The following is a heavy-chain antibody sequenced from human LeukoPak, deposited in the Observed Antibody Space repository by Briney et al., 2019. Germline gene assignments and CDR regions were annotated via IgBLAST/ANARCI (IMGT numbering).Heavy chain of an antibody. CDR2: INHSGST. CDR3: ARGRGYSGYAGTDYFDY. Sequence: KAAETLSLTCAVSGGSLSGYYWTWIRQPPGKGLEWIGEINHSGSTNYNPSLKSRVTISVDTSRKQFFLRLSSVTAADTAVYYCARGRGYSGYAGTDYFDYWGQGTLVTVSS. J-gene: IGHJ4*02. CDR1: GGSLSGYY. D-gene: IGHD5-12*01. V-gene: IGHV4-34*01.